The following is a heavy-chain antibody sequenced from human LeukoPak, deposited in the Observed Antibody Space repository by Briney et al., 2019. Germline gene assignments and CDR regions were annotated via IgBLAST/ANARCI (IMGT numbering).Heavy chain of an antibody. V-gene: IGHV4-39*01. Sequence: SETLSLTCTVSGASISSSSYSWGWIRQPPGKGLKWIASISYGGSTYYNPSLKSRVTISVDTSKNQFSLKLSSVTAADTAVYYCARHDEGSYYDAFDIWGQGTMVTVSS. CDR2: ISYGGST. D-gene: IGHD1-26*01. J-gene: IGHJ3*02. CDR3: ARHDEGSYYDAFDI. CDR1: GASISSSSYS.